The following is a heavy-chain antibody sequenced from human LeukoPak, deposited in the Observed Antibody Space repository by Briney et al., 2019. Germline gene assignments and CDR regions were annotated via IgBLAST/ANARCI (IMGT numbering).Heavy chain of an antibody. Sequence: GGSLRLSCAASGFTFSSYWMSWVRQAPGKGLEWVANIKQDGSEKYYVDSVKGRFTISRDNAKTSLYLQMNSLRAEDTAVYYCATLGGRWLQFFDYWGQGTLVTVSS. CDR3: ATLGGRWLQFFDY. V-gene: IGHV3-7*01. CDR1: GFTFSSYW. J-gene: IGHJ4*02. D-gene: IGHD5-24*01. CDR2: IKQDGSEK.